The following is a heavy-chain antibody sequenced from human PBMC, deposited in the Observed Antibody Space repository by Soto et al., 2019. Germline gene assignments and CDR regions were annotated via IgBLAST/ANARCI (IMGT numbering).Heavy chain of an antibody. CDR1: GYTFTSFG. D-gene: IGHD2-15*01. V-gene: IGHV1-18*01. J-gene: IGHJ3*02. CDR3: ARDHRGGTDAFDI. CDR2: ISAYNGNT. Sequence: QVQLVQSGAEVKKPGASVKVSCKASGYTFTSFGISWVRQAPGQGLEWMGWISAYNGNTNYAENLQGSVTMTSYTSTSTAYKELRSLRSDATAVYYCARDHRGGTDAFDIWGQGTMVTGSS.